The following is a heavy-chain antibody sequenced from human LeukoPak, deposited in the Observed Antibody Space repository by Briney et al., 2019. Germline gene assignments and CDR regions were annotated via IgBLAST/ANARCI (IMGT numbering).Heavy chain of an antibody. CDR1: GGSFSGYY. CDR3: ARLGLGV. V-gene: IGHV4-34*01. J-gene: IGHJ6*04. Sequence: PETLSLTCAVYGGSFSGYYWSWIRQPPGKGLEWIGEINHSGSTNYNPSLKSRVTISVDTSKNQFSLKLSSVTAADTAVYYCARLGLGVWGKGTTVTVSS. CDR2: INHSGST. D-gene: IGHD3-16*01.